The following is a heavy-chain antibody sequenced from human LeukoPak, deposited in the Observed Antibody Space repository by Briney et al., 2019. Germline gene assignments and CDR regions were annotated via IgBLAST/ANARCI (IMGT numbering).Heavy chain of an antibody. Sequence: PSETLSLTCTVSGGSISSSSYYWGWIRQPPGKGLEWIGGIYYSESTYYNPSLKSRVTISVDTSKNQFSLKLRSVTAADTAVYYCARLTVEHLGYGGNSVGGGWFDPWGQGTLVTVSS. CDR3: ARLTVEHLGYGGNSVGGGWFDP. CDR1: GGSISSSSYY. CDR2: IYYSEST. D-gene: IGHD4-23*01. V-gene: IGHV4-39*01. J-gene: IGHJ5*02.